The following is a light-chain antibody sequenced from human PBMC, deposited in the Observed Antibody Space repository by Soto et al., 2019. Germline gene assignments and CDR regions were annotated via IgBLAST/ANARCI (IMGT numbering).Light chain of an antibody. CDR3: QQSYSTLRPT. CDR2: SAS. J-gene: IGKJ4*01. CDR1: QTINRF. Sequence: IQMTQSPSSLSASVGDRVTITCRAGQTINRFLSWYQQKPGKAPRLLIYSASRLQSGVPLRFSGSGSGTDFSLTINGLQPDDFATYYCQQSYSTLRPTFGGGTKVDI. V-gene: IGKV1-39*01.